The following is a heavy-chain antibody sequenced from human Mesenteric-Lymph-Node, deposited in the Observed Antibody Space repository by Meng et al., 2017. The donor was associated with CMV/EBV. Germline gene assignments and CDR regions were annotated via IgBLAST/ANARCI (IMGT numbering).Heavy chain of an antibody. CDR2: IYYSGNT. CDR1: GGPISNSNW. CDR3: ARRCSTASCYMYYFDS. V-gene: IGHV4-4*02. Sequence: SETLSLTCAVSGGPISNSNWWSWVRQPPGKGLEWIGEIYYSGNTYYNPSLKSRVTISKDMSENQFSLKLTSVTAADTAVYYCARRCSTASCYMYYFDSWGHGALVTVSS. D-gene: IGHD2-2*02. J-gene: IGHJ4*01.